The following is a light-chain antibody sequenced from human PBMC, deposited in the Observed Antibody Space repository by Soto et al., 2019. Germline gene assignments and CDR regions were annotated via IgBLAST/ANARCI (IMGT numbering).Light chain of an antibody. Sequence: EIVLTQSPATLSFSPGERATLSCRASQSVSSYLAWYQQKPGQAPRLLIYGTSSRATGISDRFRGSGSGTDFTLTISRLEPEDFAVYYCQQNDSSPSWTFGQGTKVDIK. J-gene: IGKJ1*01. CDR2: GTS. CDR1: QSVSSY. CDR3: QQNDSSPSWT. V-gene: IGKV3-20*01.